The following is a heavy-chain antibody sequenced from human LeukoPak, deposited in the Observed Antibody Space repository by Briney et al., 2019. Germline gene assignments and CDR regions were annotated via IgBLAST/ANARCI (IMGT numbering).Heavy chain of an antibody. CDR1: GFTFSSNH. D-gene: IGHD2-2*01. V-gene: IGHV3-53*01. J-gene: IGHJ4*02. Sequence: GGSLRLSCAASGFTFSSNHMSWVRQAPGKGLEWVSVIYGGGSTYYSDSVKGRFTISRDTPKNTLYLQMNSLRAEDTAVYYCARGYCSRSSCYDYFDYWGQGTLVTVSS. CDR3: ARGYCSRSSCYDYFDY. CDR2: IYGGGST.